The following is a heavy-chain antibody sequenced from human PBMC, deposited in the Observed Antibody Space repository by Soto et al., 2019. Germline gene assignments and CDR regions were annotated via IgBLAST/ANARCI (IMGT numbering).Heavy chain of an antibody. CDR2: IYYGGST. D-gene: IGHD6-13*01. J-gene: IGHJ4*02. Sequence: LALTCTVSGGSISSSSYYWGWIRQPPGKGLEWIGSIYYGGSTYYNPSLASRLLISLDTSNNHFSLNLRSVTAADTAVYYCARHVSDSTSWYNPYFFDNWGQGTRVTVSS. CDR3: ARHVSDSTSWYNPYFFDN. CDR1: GGSISSSSYY. V-gene: IGHV4-39*01.